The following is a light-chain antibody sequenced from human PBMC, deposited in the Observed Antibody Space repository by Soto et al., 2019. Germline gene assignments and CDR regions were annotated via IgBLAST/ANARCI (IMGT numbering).Light chain of an antibody. CDR3: SSYTTTDPYG. CDR2: EVS. J-gene: IGLJ1*01. V-gene: IGLV2-14*01. Sequence: QSVLTQPASVSGSPGPSITISCTGTSSDVGAYDYVSWYQQHPGKAPQYLIYEVSNRPSGVSDRFSGSKYGTTASLTISGLQAEDEADYYFSSYTTTDPYGFGTGTKV. CDR1: SSDVGAYDY.